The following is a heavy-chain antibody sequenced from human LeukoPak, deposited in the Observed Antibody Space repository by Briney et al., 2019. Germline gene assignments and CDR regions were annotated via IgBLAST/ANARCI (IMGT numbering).Heavy chain of an antibody. D-gene: IGHD6-13*01. CDR1: GFTFSSYA. CDR3: AKDRDSSSWRRREHFDY. Sequence: PGGSPRLSCAASGFTFSSYAMSWVRQAPGKGLEWVSAISGSGGSTYYADSVKGRFTISRDNSKNTLYLQMNSLRAEDTAVYYCAKDRDSSSWRRREHFDYWGQGTLVTVSS. CDR2: ISGSGGST. J-gene: IGHJ4*02. V-gene: IGHV3-23*01.